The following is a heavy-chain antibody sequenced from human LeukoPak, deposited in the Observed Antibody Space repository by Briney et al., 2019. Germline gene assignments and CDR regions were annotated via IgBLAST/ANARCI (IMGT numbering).Heavy chain of an antibody. D-gene: IGHD4-17*01. J-gene: IGHJ4*02. CDR2: IFHTGTT. V-gene: IGHV4-4*02. CDR1: GDSISRGDW. Sequence: SGTLSLTCAVSGDSISRGDWWSWVRQPPGKGLEWIGEIFHTGTTSYNPSLESRVTLSVDKSTNEFSLRLTSVTAADTAIYYCARTLTTSFDYWGQGILVTASS. CDR3: ARTLTTSFDY.